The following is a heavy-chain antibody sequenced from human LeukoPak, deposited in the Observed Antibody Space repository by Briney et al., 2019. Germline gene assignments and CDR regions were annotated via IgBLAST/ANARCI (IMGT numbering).Heavy chain of an antibody. CDR1: GYTFTSYD. Sequence: GASVKVSCKASGYTFTSYDINWVQQATGQGLEWMGWMNPNSGNTGYAQKFQGRVTMTRNTSISTAYMELSSLRSEDTAVYYCARGGSKWEPEDYWGQGTLVTVSS. D-gene: IGHD1-26*01. CDR3: ARGGSKWEPEDY. V-gene: IGHV1-8*01. CDR2: MNPNSGNT. J-gene: IGHJ4*02.